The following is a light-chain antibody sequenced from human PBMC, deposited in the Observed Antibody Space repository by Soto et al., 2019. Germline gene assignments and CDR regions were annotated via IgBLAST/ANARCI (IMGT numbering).Light chain of an antibody. Sequence: QSALTQPPSASGSPGQSVTISCTGTNSDVGGYDYVSWYKQHPGKAPKLMIYEVSKRPSGVPDRFSGSKSGNTAALTVSGLQAEDEADYYCSSYVGTNSYVFGTGTKLTVL. V-gene: IGLV2-8*01. CDR3: SSYVGTNSYV. CDR2: EVS. CDR1: NSDVGGYDY. J-gene: IGLJ1*01.